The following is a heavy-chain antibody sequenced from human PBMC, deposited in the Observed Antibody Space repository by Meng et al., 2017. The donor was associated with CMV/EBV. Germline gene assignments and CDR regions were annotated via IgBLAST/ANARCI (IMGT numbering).Heavy chain of an antibody. Sequence: VHLVGSGGGLVQAGGSLRLSCAASGFNVRDKYMSWVRQAPGKGLEWVAVISYDGSNKYYADSVKGRFTISRDNSKNTLYLQMNSLRAEDTAVYYCASPGISWGQGTLVTVSS. CDR1: GFNVRDKY. V-gene: IGHV3-30-3*01. CDR2: ISYDGSNK. D-gene: IGHD1-14*01. J-gene: IGHJ5*02. CDR3: ASPGIS.